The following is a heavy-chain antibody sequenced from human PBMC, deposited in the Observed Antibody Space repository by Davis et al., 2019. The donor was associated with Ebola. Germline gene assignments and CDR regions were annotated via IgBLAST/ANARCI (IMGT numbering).Heavy chain of an antibody. Sequence: PGGSLRLSCAASGFTFSSYGMNWVRQAPGKGLEWVSSISSSSYIYYADSVKGRFTISRDNAKNSLYLQMNSLRAEDTAVYYCAESYGPGDAFDIWGQGTMVTVSS. D-gene: IGHD3-16*01. V-gene: IGHV3-21*01. CDR1: GFTFSSYG. CDR3: AESYGPGDAFDI. CDR2: ISSSSYI. J-gene: IGHJ3*02.